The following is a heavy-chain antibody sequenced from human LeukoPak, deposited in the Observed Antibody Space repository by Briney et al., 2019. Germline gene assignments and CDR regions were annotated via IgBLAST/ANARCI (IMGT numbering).Heavy chain of an antibody. CDR3: AREREYYYDSSGNGHFDY. CDR2: MNPNSGNT. Sequence: ASVKVSYKASGYTFTSYDINWVRQATGQGLEWMGWMNPNSGNTGYAQKFQGRVTMTRNTSISTAYMELSSLRSEDTAVYYCAREREYYYDSSGNGHFDYWGQGTLVTVSS. J-gene: IGHJ4*02. V-gene: IGHV1-8*01. CDR1: GYTFTSYD. D-gene: IGHD3-22*01.